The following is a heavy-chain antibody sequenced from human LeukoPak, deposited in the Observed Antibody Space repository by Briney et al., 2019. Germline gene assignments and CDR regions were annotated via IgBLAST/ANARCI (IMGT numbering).Heavy chain of an antibody. CDR1: GFTFSSYS. J-gene: IGHJ3*02. Sequence: GGSLRLSCAASGFTFSSYSMNWVRQAPGKGLEWVSYISSSSSTIYYADSVKGRFTISRDNSKNTLYLQMNSLRAEDTAVYYCAKLLTYYYDSSGYYHDAFDIWGQGTMVTVSS. V-gene: IGHV3-48*01. CDR3: AKLLTYYYDSSGYYHDAFDI. CDR2: ISSSSSTI. D-gene: IGHD3-22*01.